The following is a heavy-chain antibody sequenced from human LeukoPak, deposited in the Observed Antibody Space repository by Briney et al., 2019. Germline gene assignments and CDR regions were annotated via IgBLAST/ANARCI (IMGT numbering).Heavy chain of an antibody. CDR3: ARVPYGPRPGSWFDP. CDR2: ISTYNGNT. J-gene: IGHJ5*02. CDR1: GYTFTSYG. Sequence: ASAKVSCKASGYTFTSYGISWVRQAPGQGLEWMGWISTYNGNTNYAQKFQGRVTITADESTSTAYMELSSLRSEDTAVYYCARVPYGPRPGSWFDPWGQGTLVTVSS. D-gene: IGHD3-10*01. V-gene: IGHV1-18*01.